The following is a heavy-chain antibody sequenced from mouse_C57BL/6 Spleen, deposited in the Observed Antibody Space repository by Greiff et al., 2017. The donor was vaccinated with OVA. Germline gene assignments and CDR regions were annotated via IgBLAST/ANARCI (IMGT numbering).Heavy chain of an antibody. CDR1: GYTFTSYG. D-gene: IGHD1-1*01. Sequence: EVKLVESGAELVRPGSSVKMSCKTSGYTFTSYGINWVKQRPGQGLEWIGYIYIGNGYTEYNEKFKGKATLTSDTSSSTAYMQLSSLTSEDSAIYFCARGDYYGSSSNWYFDVWGTGTTVTVSS. V-gene: IGHV1-58*01. CDR2: IYIGNGYT. CDR3: ARGDYYGSSSNWYFDV. J-gene: IGHJ1*03.